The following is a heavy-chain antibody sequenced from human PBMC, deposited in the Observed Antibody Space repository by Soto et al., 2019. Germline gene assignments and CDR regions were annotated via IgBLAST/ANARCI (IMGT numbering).Heavy chain of an antibody. Sequence: QVQLVQSGAEVKKAGASVKVSCKASGYTFTSYYMHWVRQAPGQGLEWMGIINPSGGSTSYAQKFQGRVTMTRDTSTSTVYMELSSLRSEDTAVYYCARDPVLGYCSGGSCSSDAFDIWGQGTMVTVSS. J-gene: IGHJ3*02. D-gene: IGHD2-15*01. CDR2: INPSGGST. CDR1: GYTFTSYY. V-gene: IGHV1-46*01. CDR3: ARDPVLGYCSGGSCSSDAFDI.